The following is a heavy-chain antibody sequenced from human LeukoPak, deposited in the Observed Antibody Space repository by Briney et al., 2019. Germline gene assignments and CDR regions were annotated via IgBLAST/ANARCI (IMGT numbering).Heavy chain of an antibody. CDR1: GFTFSSYS. Sequence: GGSLRLSCAASGFTFSSYSMNWVRQAPGKGLEWVSSISSSSYIYYADSVKGRFTISRDNAKNSLYLQMNSLRAEDTAVYYCARAQTGEYYFDYWGQGTLVTVSS. V-gene: IGHV3-21*01. CDR3: ARAQTGEYYFDY. J-gene: IGHJ4*02. CDR2: ISSSSYI. D-gene: IGHD1-26*01.